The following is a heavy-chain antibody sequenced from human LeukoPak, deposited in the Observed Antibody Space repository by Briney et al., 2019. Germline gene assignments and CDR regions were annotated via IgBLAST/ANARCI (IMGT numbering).Heavy chain of an antibody. D-gene: IGHD1-1*01. CDR3: ARQVATGPYYYYFMDV. Sequence: SETLSLTCTVSGGSISTESYFWGWVRQPPGMELEWIGNIYYSGGTYYNPSLKSRLTISVDTSKNRFSLRLTSVTAADTAVYYCARQVATGPYYYYFMDVWGKGTTVTVSS. CDR1: GGSISTESYF. J-gene: IGHJ6*03. CDR2: IYYSGGT. V-gene: IGHV4-39*01.